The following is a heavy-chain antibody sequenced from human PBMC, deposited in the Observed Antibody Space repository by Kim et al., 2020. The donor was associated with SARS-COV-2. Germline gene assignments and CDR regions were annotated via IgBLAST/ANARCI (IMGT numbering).Heavy chain of an antibody. CDR3: AREGGYTVVPYDY. D-gene: IGHD1-26*01. Sequence: GGSLRLSCAASGFTVSSNYMSWVRQAPGKGLEWVSVIYSGGSTYYADSVKGRFTISRDNSKNTLYLQMNSLRAEDTAVYYCAREGGYTVVPYDYWGQGTLVTVSS. J-gene: IGHJ4*02. CDR2: IYSGGST. CDR1: GFTVSSNY. V-gene: IGHV3-66*02.